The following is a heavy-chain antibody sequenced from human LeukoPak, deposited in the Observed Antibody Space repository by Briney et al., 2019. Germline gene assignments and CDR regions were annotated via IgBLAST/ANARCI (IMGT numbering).Heavy chain of an antibody. V-gene: IGHV4-34*01. CDR2: IDHRGGT. J-gene: IGHJ4*03. D-gene: IGHD5-24*01. Sequence: SETLSLTCAVYGGSFSRYYWSWIRQSPGKGLEWIAEIDHRGGTNYNPSVRSRVTISVDTSKNQFSLKVKSLSAADTAVYYCARGATISETGYFDFWGQGTLVTVSS. CDR3: ARGATISETGYFDF. CDR1: GGSFSRYY.